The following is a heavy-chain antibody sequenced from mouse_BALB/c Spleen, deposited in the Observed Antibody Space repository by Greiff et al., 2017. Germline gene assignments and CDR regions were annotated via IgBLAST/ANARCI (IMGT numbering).Heavy chain of an antibody. CDR3: TRGNYVRYAMDY. D-gene: IGHD2-1*01. CDR2: IYPGNSDT. Sequence: VQLQQSGTVLARPGASVKMSCKASGYTFTSYWMHWVKQRPGQGLEWIGAIYPGNSDTSYNQKFKGKAKLTAVTSTSTAYMELSSLTNEDSAVYYCTRGNYVRYAMDYWGQGTSVTVSS. CDR1: GYTFTSYW. V-gene: IGHV1-5*01. J-gene: IGHJ4*01.